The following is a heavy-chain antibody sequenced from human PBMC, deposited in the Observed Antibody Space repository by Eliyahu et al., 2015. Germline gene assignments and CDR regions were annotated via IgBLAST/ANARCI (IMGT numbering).Heavy chain of an antibody. J-gene: IGHJ6*02. V-gene: IGHV1-69*01. CDR1: GGTFGSYA. CDR3: ARGEYRDYRINYYGMDV. CDR2: IIPIFGTA. Sequence: QVQLVQSGAEVKKPGSSVKVSCKASGGTFGSYAISWVRQAPGQGLEWMGGIIPIFGTANYAQKFQGRVTITADESTSTAYMELSSLRSEDTAVYYCARGEYRDYRINYYGMDVWGQGTTVTVSS. D-gene: IGHD4-17*01.